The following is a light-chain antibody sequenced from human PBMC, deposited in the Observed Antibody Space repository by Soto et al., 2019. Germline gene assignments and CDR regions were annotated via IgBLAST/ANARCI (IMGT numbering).Light chain of an antibody. V-gene: IGLV1-44*01. Sequence: QSVLTQPPSASGTRGQRVTISCSGSGSNIGSNTVNWYQQLPGTAPKLLIYSNNQRPSGVPDRFSGPKSGTSASLAISGLQSEDEADYYCAAWDDSLNGVVFGGGTKLTVL. CDR2: SNN. J-gene: IGLJ2*01. CDR1: GSNIGSNT. CDR3: AAWDDSLNGVV.